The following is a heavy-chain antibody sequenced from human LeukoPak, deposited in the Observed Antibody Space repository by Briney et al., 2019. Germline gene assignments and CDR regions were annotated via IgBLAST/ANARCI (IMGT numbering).Heavy chain of an antibody. CDR2: INPDGSVK. J-gene: IGHJ4*02. Sequence: GGSLRLSCAASGFIFGGYWMSWVRQAPGRGLEWVANINPDGSVKYYVDSIKGRFTISRDNAKNSLYLQMNSLRAEDTAVYYCASGFLQWLCWGQGTLVTVSS. D-gene: IGHD3-3*01. V-gene: IGHV3-7*01. CDR3: ASGFLQWLC. CDR1: GFIFGGYW.